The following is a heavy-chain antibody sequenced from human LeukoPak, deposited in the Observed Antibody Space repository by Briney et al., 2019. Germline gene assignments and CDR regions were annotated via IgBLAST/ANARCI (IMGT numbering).Heavy chain of an antibody. Sequence: SETLSLTCTVSGGSVSSGSYYWSWIRQPPGKGLEWIGYIYYSGSINYNPSLKGRVTISVDTSKNQFSLKLSSVTAADTAVYYCARETYGRYFDYWGQGTLVTVSS. V-gene: IGHV4-61*01. CDR3: ARETYGRYFDY. J-gene: IGHJ4*02. CDR1: GGSVSSGSYY. CDR2: IYYSGSI. D-gene: IGHD4-17*01.